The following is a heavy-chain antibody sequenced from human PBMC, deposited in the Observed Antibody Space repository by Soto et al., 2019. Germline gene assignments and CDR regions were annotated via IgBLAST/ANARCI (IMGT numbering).Heavy chain of an antibody. D-gene: IGHD3-22*01. CDR1: GYTFTGYY. CDR3: ARAKDSSGYYLYYFDY. CDR2: INPNSGGT. V-gene: IGHV1-2*04. J-gene: IGHJ4*02. Sequence: ASVKVSCKASGYTFTGYYMHWVRQAPGQGLEWMGWINPNSGGTNYAQKFQGWVTMTRDTSISTAYMELSRLRSDDTAVYYCARAKDSSGYYLYYFDYWGQGTLVTVSS.